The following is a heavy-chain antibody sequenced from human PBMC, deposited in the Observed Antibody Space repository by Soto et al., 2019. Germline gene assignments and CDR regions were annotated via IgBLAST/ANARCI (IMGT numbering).Heavy chain of an antibody. D-gene: IGHD1-26*01. J-gene: IGHJ4*02. V-gene: IGHV4-31*03. CDR3: ASNSGSYFCDY. CDR2: IYYSGST. CDR1: GGSISSGGYY. Sequence: SETLSLTCTVSGGSISSGGYYWSWIRQHPGKGLEWIGYIYYSGSTYYNPSLKSRVTISVDTSKNQFSLKLSCVSAADTAVYYCASNSGSYFCDYWGQGTLVTVSS.